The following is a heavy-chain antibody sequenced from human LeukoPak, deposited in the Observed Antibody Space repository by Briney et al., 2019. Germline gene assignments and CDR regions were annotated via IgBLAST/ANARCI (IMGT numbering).Heavy chain of an antibody. J-gene: IGHJ5*02. CDR3: ARVQGGGFRTADS. CDR2: ILEDGSHQ. V-gene: IGHV3-30*03. D-gene: IGHD1-14*01. CDR1: GFSFHNYI. Sequence: GRSLRLSCAASGFSFHNYIMHWVRQAPGKGLDWVAVILEDGSHQYYTDSVKGRFTISRDNSKNTLFLQMNSLRGEDTAMYYCARVQGGGFRTADSWGQGTLVTVSS.